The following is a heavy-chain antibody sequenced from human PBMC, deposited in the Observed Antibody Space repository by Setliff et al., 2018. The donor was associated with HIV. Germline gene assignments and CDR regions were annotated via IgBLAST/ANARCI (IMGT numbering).Heavy chain of an antibody. J-gene: IGHJ3*02. D-gene: IGHD3-10*01. CDR1: GFTFSGYW. CDR2: INSDGSST. Sequence: GGSLRLSCAASGFTFSGYWMHWVRQAPGKGLVWVSRINSDGSSTTYADSVKGRFTISRDNAKNSLYLQMSSLRTEDTAVYFCARDPAFGAFDIWGQGTMVTVSS. V-gene: IGHV3-74*01. CDR3: ARDPAFGAFDI.